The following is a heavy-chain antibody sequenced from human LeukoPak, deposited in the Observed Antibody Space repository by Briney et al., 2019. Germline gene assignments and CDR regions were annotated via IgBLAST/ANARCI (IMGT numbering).Heavy chain of an antibody. CDR3: AKDQGGATQGVDY. CDR2: ISYDGSNK. V-gene: IGHV3-30*18. J-gene: IGHJ4*02. D-gene: IGHD1-26*01. CDR1: GFTFSSYG. Sequence: GGSLRLSCAASGFTFSSYGMHWVRQAPGKGLEWVAVISYDGSNKYYADSVKGRFTISRDNSKNTLYLQMNSLRAEDTAVYYCAKDQGGATQGVDYWGQGTLVTVSS.